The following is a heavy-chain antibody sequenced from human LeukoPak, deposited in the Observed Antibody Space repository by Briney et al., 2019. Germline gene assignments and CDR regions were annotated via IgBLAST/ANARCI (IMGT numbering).Heavy chain of an antibody. CDR3: ARVGNYDIGDAFDI. CDR1: GGSISSGGYY. Sequence: SETLSLTCNVSGGSISSGGYYWSWIRQHPGKGLEWIGYIYYSGSTYYNPSLKSRVTISVDTSKNQFSLELSSVTAADTAVYYCARVGNYDIGDAFDIWGQGTMVTVSS. CDR2: IYYSGST. V-gene: IGHV4-31*03. J-gene: IGHJ3*02. D-gene: IGHD3-9*01.